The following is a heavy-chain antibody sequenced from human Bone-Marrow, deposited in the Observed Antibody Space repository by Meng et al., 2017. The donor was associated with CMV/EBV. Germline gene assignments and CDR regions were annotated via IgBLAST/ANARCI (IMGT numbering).Heavy chain of an antibody. CDR1: GGTFSSYT. CDR2: IIHILGIA. Sequence: QVQLVQSGAEVKKPGSSVKVPCKASGGTFSSYTISWVRQAPGQGLEWMGRIIHILGIANYAQKFKGRVTITPDKSTSTAYMELSSLRSEDTAVYYCARGPPIDEYPHQMYNWFDPWGQGTLVTVSS. D-gene: IGHD2-2*02. CDR3: ARGPPIDEYPHQMYNWFDP. V-gene: IGHV1-69*02. J-gene: IGHJ5*02.